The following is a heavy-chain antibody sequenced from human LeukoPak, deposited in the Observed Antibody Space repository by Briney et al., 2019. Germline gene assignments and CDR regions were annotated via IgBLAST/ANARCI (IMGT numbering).Heavy chain of an antibody. D-gene: IGHD3-3*01. Sequence: GGSLRLSCAASGFTFSSYSMNWVRQAPGKGLEWVSSISSSSNYIYYADSVKGRFTISRDNAKNSLYLQMYSLRAEDTAVYYCARRGPYDFWSGPRGFDYWGQGTLVTVSS. V-gene: IGHV3-21*01. CDR3: ARRGPYDFWSGPRGFDY. J-gene: IGHJ4*02. CDR2: ISSSSNYI. CDR1: GFTFSSYS.